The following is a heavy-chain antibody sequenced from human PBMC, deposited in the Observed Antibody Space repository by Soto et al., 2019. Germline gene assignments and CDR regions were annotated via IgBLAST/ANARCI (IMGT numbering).Heavy chain of an antibody. CDR2: INHSGST. CDR3: ARGISMIAPDKYYFDS. CDR1: GGSFSGHY. D-gene: IGHD3-22*01. Sequence: QVQLQQWGAGLLKPSEPLSLTCAVYGGSFSGHYWSWIRQPPGKGLEWIGEINHSGSTNSNPSLKSRVTISVDKSKNQFSLKLSSVTAADTAVYYCARGISMIAPDKYYFDSWGQGTLVTVSS. J-gene: IGHJ4*02. V-gene: IGHV4-34*01.